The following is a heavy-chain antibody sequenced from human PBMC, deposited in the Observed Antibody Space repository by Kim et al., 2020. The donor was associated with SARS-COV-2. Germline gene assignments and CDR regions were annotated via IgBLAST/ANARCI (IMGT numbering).Heavy chain of an antibody. D-gene: IGHD4-17*01. V-gene: IGHV3-74*01. CDR3: ARSDYLDP. CDR1: GFTLSGYW. J-gene: IGHJ5*02. CDR2: IKSDGSIT. Sequence: GGSLRLSCVASGFTLSGYWMNWVRQAPGKGLVWVSRIKSDGSITVYADSVKGRFTISRDNAKNTLYLQMNSLRVEDTAIYYCARSDYLDPWGQGTLGSVSA.